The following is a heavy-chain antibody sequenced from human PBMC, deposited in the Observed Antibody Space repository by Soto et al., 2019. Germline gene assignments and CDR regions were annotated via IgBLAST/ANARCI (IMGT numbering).Heavy chain of an antibody. J-gene: IGHJ6*02. D-gene: IGHD3-9*01. CDR3: ARDHYDILTGYQNRIYYYGMDV. Sequence: GASVKVSCKASGYTFTSYYMHWVRQAPGQGLEWMGIINPSGGSTSYAQKYQGRVTMTRDTSTSTVYMELSSLRSEDTAVYYCARDHYDILTGYQNRIYYYGMDVWGQGTTVTVS. CDR2: INPSGGST. CDR1: GYTFTSYY. V-gene: IGHV1-46*01.